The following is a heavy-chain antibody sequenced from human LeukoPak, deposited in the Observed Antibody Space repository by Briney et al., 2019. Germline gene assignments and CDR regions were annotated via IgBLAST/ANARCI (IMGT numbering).Heavy chain of an antibody. CDR3: ARGIMGSSWYYFDY. V-gene: IGHV3-21*01. J-gene: IGHJ4*02. CDR1: GFTFSSYN. D-gene: IGHD6-13*01. Sequence: GGSLRLSCAASGFTFSSYNMNWVRQAPGKGLEWVSSVTSSSSYTYYADSEKGRFTISRDNSKNSLYLQMNSLRAEDTAVYYCARGIMGSSWYYFDYWGQGTLVTVSS. CDR2: VTSSSSYT.